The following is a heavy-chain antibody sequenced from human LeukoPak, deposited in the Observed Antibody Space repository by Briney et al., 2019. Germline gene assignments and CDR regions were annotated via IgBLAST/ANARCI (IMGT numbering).Heavy chain of an antibody. CDR1: GYIFTGYY. CDR2: INPNSGGT. CDR3: ALATLSGDVFDY. V-gene: IGHV1-2*02. Sequence: SVKVSCKASGYIFTGYYMHWVRQAPGQGLEWMGWINPNSGGTNYGQKFQGRVTKTRDTSISTAYMELSRLRSDDTAVYYCALATLSGDVFDYWGQGTLVTVSS. J-gene: IGHJ4*02.